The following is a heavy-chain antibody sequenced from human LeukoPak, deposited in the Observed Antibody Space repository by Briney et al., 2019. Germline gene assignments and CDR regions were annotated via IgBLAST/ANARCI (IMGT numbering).Heavy chain of an antibody. CDR1: GGSISSGGYY. J-gene: IGHJ4*02. V-gene: IGHV4-31*03. CDR2: IYYSGST. CDR3: ARTPTRWLQPDY. D-gene: IGHD5-24*01. Sequence: SETLSLTCTVSGGSISSGGYYWSWIRQHPGKGLEWIGYIYYSGSTYYNPSLKSRVTISVDTSKNQFSLKLSSVTAADTAVYYCARTPTRWLQPDYWGQGTLVTVSS.